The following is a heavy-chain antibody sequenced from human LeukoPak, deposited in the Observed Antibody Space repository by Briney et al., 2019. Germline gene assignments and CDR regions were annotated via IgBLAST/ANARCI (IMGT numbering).Heavy chain of an antibody. Sequence: SGGSLRLSCAASGFTFSSYWMHWVRQAPGKGLVWVSRISSDGSSTTYADSVKGRFTISRDNAKNTVYLQMNSLRAEDTAVYYCARPSLVAAPNCYFDLWGRGTLVTLSS. J-gene: IGHJ2*01. CDR3: ARPSLVAAPNCYFDL. CDR1: GFTFSSYW. CDR2: ISSDGSST. D-gene: IGHD2-2*01. V-gene: IGHV3-74*01.